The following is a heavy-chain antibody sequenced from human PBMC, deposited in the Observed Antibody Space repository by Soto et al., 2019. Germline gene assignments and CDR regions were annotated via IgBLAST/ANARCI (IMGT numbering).Heavy chain of an antibody. V-gene: IGHV4-34*01. J-gene: IGHJ6*02. D-gene: IGHD2-15*01. CDR3: ARGLPGAVVAAYYYYGMDV. CDR2: INHSGST. CDR1: GGSSIGYY. Sequence: SETLSLTCAFYGGSSIGYYWGWIRQPPGKGLEWIGEINHSGSTNYDPSLKSRVTISVDTSKNQFSLKLSSVTAADTAVYYCARGLPGAVVAAYYYYGMDVWGQGTTVT.